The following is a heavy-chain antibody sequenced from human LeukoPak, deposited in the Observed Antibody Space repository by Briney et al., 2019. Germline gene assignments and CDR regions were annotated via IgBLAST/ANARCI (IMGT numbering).Heavy chain of an antibody. D-gene: IGHD3-10*01. CDR1: GFTFSDYY. Sequence: GGSLRLSCAASGFTFSDYYMSWIRQPPGKGLEWVSYISSSGTTIYYADSVKGRFTISRDNAKNSLYLQMNSLRAEDTAVYYCARDLSPDYYGSGSYYNRAEYFQHWGQGTLVTVSS. V-gene: IGHV3-11*01. CDR2: ISSSGTTI. CDR3: ARDLSPDYYGSGSYYNRAEYFQH. J-gene: IGHJ1*01.